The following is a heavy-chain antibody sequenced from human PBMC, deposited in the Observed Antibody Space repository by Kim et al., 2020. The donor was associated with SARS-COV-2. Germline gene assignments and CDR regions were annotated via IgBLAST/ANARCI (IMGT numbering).Heavy chain of an antibody. CDR3: ARVTYYDFWSGLNWFDP. D-gene: IGHD3-3*01. V-gene: IGHV4-59*01. Sequence: SETLSLTCTVSGGSISSYYWSWIRQPPGKGLEWIGYIYYSGSTNYNPSLKSRVTISVDTSKNQFSLKLSSVTAADTAVYYCARVTYYDFWSGLNWFDPWGQGTLVTVSS. CDR2: IYYSGST. CDR1: GGSISSYY. J-gene: IGHJ5*02.